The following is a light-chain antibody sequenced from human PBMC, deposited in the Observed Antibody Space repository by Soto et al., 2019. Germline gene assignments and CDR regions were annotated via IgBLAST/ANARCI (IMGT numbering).Light chain of an antibody. Sequence: PGDRATLSCRASQRVNSNYLAWYQRKPGQAPRLLIYGASNRATDIPYRFSASGSGTDFTLTSTRPEAEDFAVYYCQQYDSTPPTFGQGTKVEV. CDR2: GAS. J-gene: IGKJ1*01. V-gene: IGKV3-20*01. CDR1: QRVNSNY. CDR3: QQYDSTPPT.